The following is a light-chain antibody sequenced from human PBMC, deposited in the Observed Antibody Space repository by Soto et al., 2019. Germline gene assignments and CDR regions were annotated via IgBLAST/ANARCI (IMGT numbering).Light chain of an antibody. V-gene: IGLV1-51*01. CDR1: SSNIGNSY. J-gene: IGLJ3*02. Sequence: QSVLTQPPSVSATPGQKVTISCSGSSSNIGNSYVSWYQQLPGAAPKLLIYENNQRPSGIPDRFSGSKSDTSAALAITGLQAGEEADYNGGTWDCNLSAWLFGEGTKVPVL. CDR2: ENN. CDR3: GTWDCNLSAWL.